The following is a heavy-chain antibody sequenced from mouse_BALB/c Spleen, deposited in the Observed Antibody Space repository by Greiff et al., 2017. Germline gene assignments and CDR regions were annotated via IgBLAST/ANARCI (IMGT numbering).Heavy chain of an antibody. D-gene: IGHD3-1*01. CDR1: GFNIKDYY. Sequence: VQLQQSGAELVRPGALVKLSCKASGFNIKDYYMHWVKQRPEQGLEWIGWIDPENGNTIYDPKFQGKASITADTSSNTAYLQLSSPTSEDTAVYYCARFGEGSSGYDYAMDYWGQGTSVTVSS. CDR3: ARFGEGSSGYDYAMDY. CDR2: IDPENGNT. V-gene: IGHV14-1*02. J-gene: IGHJ4*01.